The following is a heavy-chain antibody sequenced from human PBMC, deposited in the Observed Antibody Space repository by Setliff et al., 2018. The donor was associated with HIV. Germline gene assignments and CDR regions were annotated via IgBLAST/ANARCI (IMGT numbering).Heavy chain of an antibody. J-gene: IGHJ4*02. Sequence: GGSLRLSCITSGFTFGDYAMTWVRQAPGKGLEWVGIIRSQPYGGTPEYATSVKGRFIISRDDSKSIAYLQMNSLKTEDTAVYYCTSAFADYAYWYFDYWGQGTLVTVSS. V-gene: IGHV3-49*04. CDR3: TSAFADYAYWYFDY. CDR2: IRSQPYGGTP. D-gene: IGHD2-8*02. CDR1: GFTFGDYA.